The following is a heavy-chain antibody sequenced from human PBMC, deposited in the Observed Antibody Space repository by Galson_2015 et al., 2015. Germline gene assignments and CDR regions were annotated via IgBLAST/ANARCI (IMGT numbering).Heavy chain of an antibody. CDR2: ISYDGSNK. CDR3: ARWVDYGGNAPFDY. Sequence: SLRLSCAASGFTFSSYAMHWVRQAPGKGLEWVAVISYDGSNKYYADSVKGRFTISRDNSKNTLYLQMNSLRAEDTAVYYCARWVDYGGNAPFDYWGQGTLVTVSS. V-gene: IGHV3-30-3*01. CDR1: GFTFSSYA. D-gene: IGHD4-23*01. J-gene: IGHJ4*02.